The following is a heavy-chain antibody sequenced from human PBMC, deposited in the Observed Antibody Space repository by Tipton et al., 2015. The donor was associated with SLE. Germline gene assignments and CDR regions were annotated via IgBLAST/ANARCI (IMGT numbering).Heavy chain of an antibody. CDR2: INHSGST. J-gene: IGHJ2*01. CDR1: GGSFSGYS. Sequence: TLSLTCAVYGGSFSGYSWTWIRQPPGKGLEWIGEINHSGSTNHNPSLKSRVTMSVDTSKNHFSLKLISVTAADTAVYYCAREFLNPVTTVHYYFDLWGRGALVTVSS. D-gene: IGHD4-11*01. V-gene: IGHV4-34*01. CDR3: AREFLNPVTTVHYYFDL.